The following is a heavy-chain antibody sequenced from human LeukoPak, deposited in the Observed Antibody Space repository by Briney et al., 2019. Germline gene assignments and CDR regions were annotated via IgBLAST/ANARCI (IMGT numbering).Heavy chain of an antibody. CDR2: IYYSGST. CDR3: ARDPDDYGDYGTFDY. D-gene: IGHD4-17*01. Sequence: SETLSLTCTVSGGSISSYYWSWIRQPPGKGLEWIGYIYYSGSTNYNPSLKSRVTISVDTSKNQFSLKLSSVTAADTAVYYCARDPDDYGDYGTFDYWGQGTLVTVSS. CDR1: GGSISSYY. V-gene: IGHV4-59*01. J-gene: IGHJ4*02.